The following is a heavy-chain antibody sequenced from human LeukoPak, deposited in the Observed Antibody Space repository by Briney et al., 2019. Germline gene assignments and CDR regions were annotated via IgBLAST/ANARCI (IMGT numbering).Heavy chain of an antibody. Sequence: PGGSLRLSCEASGFTFSSHWMHWARQAPGKGLGWVSRLNGDGTSTAYAESVEGRFTISRDNAKNTMYLQMNSLSVEDTAVYFCARGGWKLESFDVWGQGTMVTVSS. CDR1: GFTFSSHW. D-gene: IGHD4-23*01. CDR3: ARGGWKLESFDV. CDR2: LNGDGTST. V-gene: IGHV3-74*01. J-gene: IGHJ3*01.